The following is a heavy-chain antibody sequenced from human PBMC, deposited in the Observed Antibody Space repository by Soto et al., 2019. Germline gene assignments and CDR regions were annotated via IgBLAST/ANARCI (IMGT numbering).Heavy chain of an antibody. CDR3: AGGSGYCSSTSCYGWFDP. Sequence: SETLSLTCAVYGGSFSGYYWSWIRQPPGKGLEWIGEINHSGSTNYNPSPKSRVTISVDTSKNQFSLKLSSVTAADTAVYYCAGGSGYCSSTSCYGWFDPWGQGTLVTVSS. J-gene: IGHJ5*02. CDR2: INHSGST. CDR1: GGSFSGYY. D-gene: IGHD2-2*01. V-gene: IGHV4-34*01.